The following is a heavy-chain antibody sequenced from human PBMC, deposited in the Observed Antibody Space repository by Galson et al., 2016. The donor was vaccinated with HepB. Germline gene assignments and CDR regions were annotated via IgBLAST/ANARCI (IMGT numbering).Heavy chain of an antibody. Sequence: QSGAEVKKPGESLKISCKGSGYSFTNYWIGWVRQMPGKGLEWIGIIYPGDPDTRYSPSFQGQVTISPDKSNITAYLQWSSLKASDTAMYFCARHWTGDQAGFAFDIWGQGTMVTVSS. V-gene: IGHV5-51*01. J-gene: IGHJ3*02. D-gene: IGHD3/OR15-3a*01. CDR1: GYSFTNYW. CDR3: ARHWTGDQAGFAFDI. CDR2: IYPGDPDT.